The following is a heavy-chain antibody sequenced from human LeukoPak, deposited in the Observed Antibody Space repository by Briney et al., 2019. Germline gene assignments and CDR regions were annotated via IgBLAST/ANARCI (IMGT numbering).Heavy chain of an antibody. CDR1: GFTISSNY. J-gene: IGHJ4*02. CDR3: ANNWNADY. D-gene: IGHD1-1*01. CDR2: ITNSGDKT. Sequence: GGSLRLSCAASGFTISSNYMGWVRQAPGKGLEWVSVITNSGDKTYYADSVRGRFTISRDNSRNTLYLQMNSLRAEDTAMYYCANNWNADYWGQGTLVTVSS. V-gene: IGHV3-53*01.